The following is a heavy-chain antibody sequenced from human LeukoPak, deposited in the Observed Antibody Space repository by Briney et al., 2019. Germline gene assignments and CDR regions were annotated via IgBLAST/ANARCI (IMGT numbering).Heavy chain of an antibody. CDR3: ARHITNYDFWSGYYTGPLDY. D-gene: IGHD3-3*01. CDR1: GGSISSYY. J-gene: IGHJ4*02. CDR2: IHTSGST. Sequence: SETLSLTCTVSGGSISSYYWSWIRQPPGKGLEWIGYIHTSGSTNYNPSLKSRVTISVDTSKNQFSLKLSSVTAADTAVYYCARHITNYDFWSGYYTGPLDYWGQGTLVTVSS. V-gene: IGHV4-4*09.